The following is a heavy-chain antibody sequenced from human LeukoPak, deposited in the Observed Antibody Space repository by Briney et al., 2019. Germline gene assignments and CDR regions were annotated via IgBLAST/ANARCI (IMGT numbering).Heavy chain of an antibody. J-gene: IGHJ4*02. CDR3: ARRWYVTACDY. CDR2: INHRGST. V-gene: IGHV4-34*01. D-gene: IGHD6-13*01. Sequence: SETLSLTCAVYGGSFSGYYWSWIRQPPGKGVGGVGEINHRGSTNYNPSLKGRITLSGDPSKNQFSLKVSSVTAAATAVYYCARRWYVTACDYWGQGTLVTVSS. CDR1: GGSFSGYY.